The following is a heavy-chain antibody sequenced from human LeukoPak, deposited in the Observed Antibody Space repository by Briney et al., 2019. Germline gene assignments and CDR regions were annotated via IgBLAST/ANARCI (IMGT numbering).Heavy chain of an antibody. CDR2: IYYSGST. CDR1: GGSISSSSYY. Sequence: SETLSLTCTVSGGSISSSSYYWGWIRQPPGKGLEWIGSIYYSGSTYYNPSLKSRVTISVDTSKNQFSLELSSVTAADTAVYYCARDAGITIFGVVIPLNYFDYWGQGTLVTVSS. V-gene: IGHV4-39*07. D-gene: IGHD3-3*01. J-gene: IGHJ4*02. CDR3: ARDAGITIFGVVIPLNYFDY.